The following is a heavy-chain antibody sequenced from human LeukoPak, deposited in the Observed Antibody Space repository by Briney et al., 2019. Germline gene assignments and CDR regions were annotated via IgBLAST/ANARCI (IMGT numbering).Heavy chain of an antibody. D-gene: IGHD5-18*01. CDR1: GFTFSSYG. CDR3: ARANSHYYYYGMDV. V-gene: IGHV3-30*02. J-gene: IGHJ6*02. Sequence: GGSLRLSCAASGFTFSSYGMHWVRQAPGKGLEWVAFIRYDGSNKYYAGSVKGRLTISRDNSKNTLYLQMNSLRAEDTAVYYCARANSHYYYYGMDVWGQGATVTVSS. CDR2: IRYDGSNK.